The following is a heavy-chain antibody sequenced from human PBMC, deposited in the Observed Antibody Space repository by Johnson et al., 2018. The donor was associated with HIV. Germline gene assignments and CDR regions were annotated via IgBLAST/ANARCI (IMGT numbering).Heavy chain of an antibody. CDR3: AKDPSYIVATAMTDAVDI. J-gene: IGHJ3*02. Sequence: QMLLVESGGGVVQPGGSLRLSCSASGFTFSSYGMHWVRQAPGKGLEWVAFIRYDGSNKYYADSVKGRFTISRDNSKNTLYLQMNSLRAEDTAVYYCAKDPSYIVATAMTDAVDIGVQGTMVTVAS. V-gene: IGHV3-30*02. CDR1: GFTFSSYG. D-gene: IGHD5-12*01. CDR2: IRYDGSNK.